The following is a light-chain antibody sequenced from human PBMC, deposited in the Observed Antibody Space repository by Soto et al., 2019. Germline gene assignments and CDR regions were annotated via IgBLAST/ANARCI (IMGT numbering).Light chain of an antibody. V-gene: IGLV2-14*01. CDR1: SSDVGGYNY. CDR3: SSYTSIITVV. J-gene: IGLJ2*01. Sequence: QSALTQPASVSGSPGQSITISCTGTSSDVGGYNYVSWYQHHPGKAPKLLIYDVNNRPSGVSDRFSGPKSGNTASLTISGLQTEDEADYYCSSYTSIITVVFGGGTKLTVL. CDR2: DVN.